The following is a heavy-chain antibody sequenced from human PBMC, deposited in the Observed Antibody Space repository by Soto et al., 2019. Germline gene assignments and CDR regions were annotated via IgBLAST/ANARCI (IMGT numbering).Heavy chain of an antibody. V-gene: IGHV5-51*01. J-gene: IGHJ4*02. CDR1: GYSFSNFW. Sequence: PGESLKISCQASGYSFSNFWIAWVRQMPGEGLEWLGIIYPDDSDTRYSPSFLGQVTISADKSIKTTYLQWSSLKASDTAIYFCASSALVTSTMNYFDLWGQGTLVTVSS. CDR2: IYPDDSDT. D-gene: IGHD1-26*01. CDR3: ASSALVTSTMNYFDL.